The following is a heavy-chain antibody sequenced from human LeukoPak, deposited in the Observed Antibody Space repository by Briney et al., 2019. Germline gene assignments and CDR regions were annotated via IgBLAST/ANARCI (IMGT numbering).Heavy chain of an antibody. CDR2: IYTSEST. CDR3: AREGGDYASWDY. V-gene: IGHV4-4*07. D-gene: IGHD4-17*01. J-gene: IGHJ4*02. Sequence: SETLSLTCTVSGGSIRSHYWSWIRQPPGKGLEWIGRIYTSESTNYNPSLKSRVTMSVDTSKNQFSLKLRSVTAADTAVYYCAREGGDYASWDYWGQGTLVTVSS. CDR1: GGSIRSHY.